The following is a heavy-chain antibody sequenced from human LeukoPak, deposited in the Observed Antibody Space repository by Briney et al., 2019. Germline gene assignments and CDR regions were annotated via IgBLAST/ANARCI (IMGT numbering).Heavy chain of an antibody. CDR3: AKDWSGDYNWSDP. CDR2: TYYRSKWYN. J-gene: IGHJ5*02. CDR1: GDSVSSNSAA. V-gene: IGHV6-1*01. Sequence: SPTLSLTCAISGDSVSSNSAAWNWLRQSPSRGLEWLGRTYYRSKWYNDYAVSVKSRITINPDTSKNQFSLQLNSVTPEDTAVYYCAKDWSGDYNWSDPWGQGTLVTVSS. D-gene: IGHD3-3*01.